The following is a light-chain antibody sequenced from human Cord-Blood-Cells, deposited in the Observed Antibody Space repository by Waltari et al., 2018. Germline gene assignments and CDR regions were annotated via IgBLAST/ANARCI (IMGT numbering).Light chain of an antibody. CDR1: QSISSY. Sequence: DIQMTQSPSSLSASVGDRVTITCRASQSISSYLNWYQQKPGKAPKLLIYAASSLQSGVPSRFSCSGSGTDFTLTISSLQPEDFATYYCQQSYSTLRLTFGGGTKVEIK. J-gene: IGKJ4*01. V-gene: IGKV1-39*01. CDR2: AAS. CDR3: QQSYSTLRLT.